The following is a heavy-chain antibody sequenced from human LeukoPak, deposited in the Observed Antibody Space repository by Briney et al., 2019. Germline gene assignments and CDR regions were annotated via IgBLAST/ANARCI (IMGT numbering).Heavy chain of an antibody. CDR3: AKAELSYGVKELYFDY. V-gene: IGHV3-23*01. Sequence: GGSLRLSCAASGFTFSSYAMSWVRQAPGKGLEWVSAISGSGGSTYYADSVKGRFTISRDNSKNTLYLQVNSLRAEDTAVYYCAKAELSYGVKELYFDYWGQGTLVTVSS. CDR1: GFTFSSYA. D-gene: IGHD5-18*01. CDR2: ISGSGGST. J-gene: IGHJ4*02.